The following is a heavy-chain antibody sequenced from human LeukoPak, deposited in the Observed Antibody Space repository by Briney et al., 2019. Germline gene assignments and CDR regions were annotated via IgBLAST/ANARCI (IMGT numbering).Heavy chain of an antibody. Sequence: SQTLSLTCAISGDTFSSNSTAWNWIRQSPSRGLEWLGRTYYRSKWYSDYAVSVKSRITINPDTSKNQFSLQLNSVTPEDTAVYYCARDPAAVGVDPNWFDPWGQGTLVTVSS. V-gene: IGHV6-1*01. D-gene: IGHD6-13*01. CDR1: GDTFSSNSTA. J-gene: IGHJ5*02. CDR2: TYYRSKWYS. CDR3: ARDPAAVGVDPNWFDP.